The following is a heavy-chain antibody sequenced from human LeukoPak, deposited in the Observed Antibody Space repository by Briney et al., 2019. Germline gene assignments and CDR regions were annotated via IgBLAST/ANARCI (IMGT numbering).Heavy chain of an antibody. CDR2: ISYDGSNK. J-gene: IGHJ4*02. CDR1: GFTFSSYA. CDR3: ARELTGTTSRVVDY. V-gene: IGHV3-30-3*01. Sequence: GRSLRLSCAASGFTFSSYAMHWVRQAPGKGLEWVAVISYDGSNKYYADSVKGRFTISRDNSKNTLYLQMNSLRAEDAAVYYCARELTGTTSRVVDYWGQGTLVTVSS. D-gene: IGHD1-20*01.